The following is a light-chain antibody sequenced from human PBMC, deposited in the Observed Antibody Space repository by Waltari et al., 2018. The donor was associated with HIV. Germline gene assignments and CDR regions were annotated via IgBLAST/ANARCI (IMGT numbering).Light chain of an antibody. Sequence: QSALTQPASVSGSPGQSITISCTGTSSDIGGYQYVSWFQHHPDTAPKLIIYEVSNRPSEISNRFSGSKSGNTASLTISELQAEDEADYYCSSFTGTTALVFGGGTKLTVL. CDR2: EVS. CDR1: SSDIGGYQY. V-gene: IGLV2-14*01. J-gene: IGLJ3*02. CDR3: SSFTGTTALV.